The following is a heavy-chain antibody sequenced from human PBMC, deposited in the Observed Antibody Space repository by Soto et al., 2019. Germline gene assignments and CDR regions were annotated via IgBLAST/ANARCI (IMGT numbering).Heavy chain of an antibody. CDR3: ARDIAAAGTSYYYYGMDV. CDR2: IWYDGSNK. D-gene: IGHD6-13*01. Sequence: QVQLVESGGGVVQPGRSLRLSCAASGFTFSSYGMHWVRQAPGKGLEWVAVIWYDGSNKYYADSVKGRFTISRDNSKNTRYLQMNSRRAEDTAVYYCARDIAAAGTSYYYYGMDVWGQGTTVTVSS. J-gene: IGHJ6*02. CDR1: GFTFSSYG. V-gene: IGHV3-33*01.